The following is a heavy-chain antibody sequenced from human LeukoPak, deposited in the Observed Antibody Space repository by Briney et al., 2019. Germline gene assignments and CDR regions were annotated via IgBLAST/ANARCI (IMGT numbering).Heavy chain of an antibody. Sequence: SETLSLTCTVSGGSISSYYWSWIRQPPGKGLEWIGYIYYSGSTNYNPSLKSRVTISVDTSKNQFSLKLSSVTAADTAVYYCARDLGGYCSSTSCFRDAFDIWGQGTMVTVSS. J-gene: IGHJ3*02. CDR1: GGSISSYY. D-gene: IGHD2-2*01. CDR2: IYYSGST. CDR3: ARDLGGYCSSTSCFRDAFDI. V-gene: IGHV4-59*12.